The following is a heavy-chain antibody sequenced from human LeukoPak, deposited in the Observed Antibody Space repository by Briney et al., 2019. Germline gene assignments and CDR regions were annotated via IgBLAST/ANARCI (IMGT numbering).Heavy chain of an antibody. Sequence: KSGGSLRLSCAASGFTFSSYSMNWVRQAPGKGLEWVSSISSSSSYIYYADSVKGRFTISRDNAKNSLYLQMNSLRAEDTAVYYCARESMSGYGRSYYYYMDVWGKGTTVTVSS. CDR2: ISSSSSYI. J-gene: IGHJ6*03. D-gene: IGHD5-12*01. CDR3: ARESMSGYGRSYYYYMDV. CDR1: GFTFSSYS. V-gene: IGHV3-21*01.